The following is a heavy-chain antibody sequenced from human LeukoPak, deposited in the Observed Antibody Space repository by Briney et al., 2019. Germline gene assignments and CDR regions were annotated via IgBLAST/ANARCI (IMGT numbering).Heavy chain of an antibody. CDR3: ARLNLGYSGYLDY. D-gene: IGHD1-26*01. J-gene: IGHJ4*02. CDR2: IYHSGST. V-gene: IGHV4-30-2*01. Sequence: SETLSFTCAVSGGSISSGGYSWSWIRQPPGKGLEWIGYIYHSGSTYYNPSLKSRVTISVDRSKNQFSLKLSSVTAADTAVYYCARLNLGYSGYLDYWGQGTLVTVSS. CDR1: GGSISSGGYS.